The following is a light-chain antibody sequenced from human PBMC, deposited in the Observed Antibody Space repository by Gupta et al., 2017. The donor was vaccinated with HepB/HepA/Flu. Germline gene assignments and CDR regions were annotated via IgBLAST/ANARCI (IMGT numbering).Light chain of an antibody. CDR3: QQYNNWPRT. Sequence: EIVMTHSPATLSVSPGERATLSCRASQSVSSNLAWYQQKPGQAPRLLIYGASTRATGIPARFSGSGSGTEFTLTISSLQYEDFAVYYCQQYNNWPRTFGQGTKVEIK. CDR1: QSVSSN. J-gene: IGKJ1*01. CDR2: GAS. V-gene: IGKV3-15*01.